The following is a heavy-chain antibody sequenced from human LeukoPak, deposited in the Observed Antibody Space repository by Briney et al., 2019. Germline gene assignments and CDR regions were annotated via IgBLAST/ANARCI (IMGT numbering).Heavy chain of an antibody. Sequence: PGGSLILSCAASGFTFSSYAMGWVRQAPGKGPEWVSSISGSGGHTYFADSVKGRFTISRDNSKNTLDLQMNSLKVEDTAVYYCAKFRYHSNDNNYLDFNYWGQGTLVTVSS. CDR2: ISGSGGHT. D-gene: IGHD3-22*01. CDR1: GFTFSSYA. J-gene: IGHJ4*02. CDR3: AKFRYHSNDNNYLDFNY. V-gene: IGHV3-23*01.